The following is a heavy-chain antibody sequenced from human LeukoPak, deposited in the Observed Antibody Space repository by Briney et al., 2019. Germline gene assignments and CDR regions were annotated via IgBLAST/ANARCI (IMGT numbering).Heavy chain of an antibody. V-gene: IGHV3-30*03. D-gene: IGHD1-1*01. J-gene: IGHJ6*02. CDR2: ISYDGSNK. Sequence: TGGSLRLSCAASGFSFSSYGMHWVRQPPGKGLEWVAFISYDGSNKYYADSAKGRFTISRDNSQNTVYLQMNSLRGEDTAVYYCARDGTSYGMDVWGQGTTVTVSS. CDR3: ARDGTSYGMDV. CDR1: GFSFSSYG.